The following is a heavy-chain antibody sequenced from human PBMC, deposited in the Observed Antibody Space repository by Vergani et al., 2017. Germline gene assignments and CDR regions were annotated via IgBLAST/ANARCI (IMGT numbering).Heavy chain of an antibody. CDR3: ARGEAVLWFGESPGY. V-gene: IGHV1-2*02. J-gene: IGHJ4*02. CDR1: GYTFTGYY. D-gene: IGHD3-10*01. Sequence: QVQLVQSGAEVKKPGASVKVSCKASGYTFTGYYMHWVRQAPGQGLEWMGWINPDSGGTNYAQKFQGRVTMTRDTSISTAYMELSRLRSDDTAVYYCARGEAVLWFGESPGYWGQGTLVTVSS. CDR2: INPDSGGT.